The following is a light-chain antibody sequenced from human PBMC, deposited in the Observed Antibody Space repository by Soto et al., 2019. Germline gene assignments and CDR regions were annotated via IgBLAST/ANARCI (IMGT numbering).Light chain of an antibody. CDR2: DAS. CDR3: QQCNSYPGLT. CDR1: QAISSA. V-gene: IGKV1-13*02. Sequence: AIQLTQSPSSLSASVGDRVTITCRASQAISSALAWYQQKPGKAPKLLIYDASSLERGVPSRFSGSGSGTDFTLTISSLQPEDFVIYYCQQCNSYPGLTFGGGTKVEIK. J-gene: IGKJ4*01.